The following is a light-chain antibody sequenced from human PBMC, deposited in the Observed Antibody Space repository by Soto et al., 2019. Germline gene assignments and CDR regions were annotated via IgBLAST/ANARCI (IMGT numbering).Light chain of an antibody. CDR3: QQYGGSPPFS. Sequence: MVLTQSPGTLSLSPGERATLSCRASQSVVSNYLAWYQQKPGQAPRLLVTGGTIRATDIPDRFSGSGSGTDFTLTISRVEPEDFAVYYCQQYGGSPPFSFGPGTKVDIK. CDR2: GGT. CDR1: QSVVSNY. J-gene: IGKJ3*01. V-gene: IGKV3-20*01.